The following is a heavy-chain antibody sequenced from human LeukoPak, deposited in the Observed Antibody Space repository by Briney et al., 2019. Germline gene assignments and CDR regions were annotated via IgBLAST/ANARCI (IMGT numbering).Heavy chain of an antibody. CDR1: GFTFTSYW. CDR2: INPDGTKK. V-gene: IGHV3-7*01. J-gene: IGHJ4*02. Sequence: GGSLRLSCAASGFTFTSYWMTWVRQAPGKGLEWVANINPDGTKKTYVDSVKGRFTISRDNAESSLHLQMNSLRVEDTAVYYCASQPAVVDLDCWGQGTLVTVSS. D-gene: IGHD5-18*01. CDR3: ASQPAVVDLDC.